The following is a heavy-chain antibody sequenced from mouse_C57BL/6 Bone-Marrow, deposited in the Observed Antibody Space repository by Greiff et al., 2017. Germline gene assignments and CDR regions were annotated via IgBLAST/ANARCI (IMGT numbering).Heavy chain of an antibody. J-gene: IGHJ4*01. CDR2: IGPGSGST. CDR1: GYTFTDYY. Sequence: VQLQQSGAELVKPGASVKISCKASGYTFTDYYINWVKQRPGQGLEWIGKIGPGSGSTYYNEKFKGKATLTADKSSSTAYMQLSSLTSEDSAVYYCASYSNYGFYAMDYWGQGTSVTVSS. CDR3: ASYSNYGFYAMDY. V-gene: IGHV1-77*01. D-gene: IGHD2-5*01.